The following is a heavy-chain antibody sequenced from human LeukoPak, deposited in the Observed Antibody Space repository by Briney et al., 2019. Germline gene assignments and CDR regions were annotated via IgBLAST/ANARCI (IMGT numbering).Heavy chain of an antibody. Sequence: GASVKVSCTASGYTFTSYDINWVRQATGQGLEWMGWMNPNSGNTGYAQKFQGRVTITRNTSISTAYMELSSLRSEDTAVYYCARGPLLKYYDFWSGYSPFDYWGQGTLVTVSS. CDR2: MNPNSGNT. CDR1: GYTFTSYD. D-gene: IGHD3-3*01. J-gene: IGHJ4*02. CDR3: ARGPLLKYYDFWSGYSPFDY. V-gene: IGHV1-8*03.